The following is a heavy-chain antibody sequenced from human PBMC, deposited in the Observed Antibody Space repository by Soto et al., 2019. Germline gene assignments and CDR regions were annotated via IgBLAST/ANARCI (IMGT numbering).Heavy chain of an antibody. CDR3: AKDAVYNDGLWLMDH. J-gene: IGHJ4*02. CDR1: GLPHSNFA. V-gene: IGHV3-23*05. CDR2: IYGSGRGI. D-gene: IGHD2-21*01. Sequence: PGGSLRLSCTASGLPHSNFAMMWVRQAPGKGLECVSGIYGSGRGIEYADSVKGRFTIPRDNSKNTVYLQMTDLRADDTAVYYCAKDAVYNDGLWLMDHWGQGTQVTVSS.